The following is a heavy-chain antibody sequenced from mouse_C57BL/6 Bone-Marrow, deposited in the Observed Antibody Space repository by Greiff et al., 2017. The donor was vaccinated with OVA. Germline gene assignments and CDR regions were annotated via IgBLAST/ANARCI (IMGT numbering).Heavy chain of an antibody. CDR3: ARSDGSSYELDY. V-gene: IGHV1-81*01. Sequence: VQLVESGAELARPGASVKLSCKASGYTFTSYGISWVKQRTGQGLEWIGEIYPRSGNTYYNEKFKGKATLTADKSSSTAYMELRSLTSEDSAVYFCARSDGSSYELDYWGQGTTLTVSS. CDR1: GYTFTSYG. CDR2: IYPRSGNT. J-gene: IGHJ2*01. D-gene: IGHD1-1*01.